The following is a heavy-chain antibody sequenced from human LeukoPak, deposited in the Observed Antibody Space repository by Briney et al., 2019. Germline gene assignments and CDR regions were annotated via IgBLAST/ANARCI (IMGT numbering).Heavy chain of an antibody. CDR1: GGSISSYY. D-gene: IGHD3-10*01. Sequence: SETLSLTCTVSGGSISSYYWSWIRQPPGKGLEWIGYIYYSGSTNYNPSLKSRVTISVDTSKNQFSLKLTSVTAADTAVYYCARDRELGYWGQGALVTVSS. CDR3: ARDRELGY. CDR2: IYYSGST. V-gene: IGHV4-59*01. J-gene: IGHJ4*02.